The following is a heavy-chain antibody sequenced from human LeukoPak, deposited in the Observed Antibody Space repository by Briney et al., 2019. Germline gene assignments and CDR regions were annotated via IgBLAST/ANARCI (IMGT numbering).Heavy chain of an antibody. V-gene: IGHV4-4*07. J-gene: IGHJ4*02. CDR1: GGSINSYY. Sequence: PSETLSLTCTVSGGSINSYYWSWIRQPAGKGLEWIGRIYTSGSTYYNPSLKSRVTISVDTSKNQFSLKLSSVTAADTAVYYCARDAFGSSGYYKIDYWGQGTLDTVSS. CDR2: IYTSGST. CDR3: ARDAFGSSGYYKIDY. D-gene: IGHD3-22*01.